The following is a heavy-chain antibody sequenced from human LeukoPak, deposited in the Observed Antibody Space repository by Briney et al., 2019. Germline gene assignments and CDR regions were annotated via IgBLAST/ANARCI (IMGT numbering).Heavy chain of an antibody. Sequence: PGGSLRLSCAASGISFSSHGMHWVRQAPGKGLEWVAVIWYDGSNIYYADSVKGRFTISRDNSKNTLYPQMNSLRAEDTALYYCARARNDYYTNGFSFLDYWGQGTLVTVSS. CDR2: IWYDGSNI. J-gene: IGHJ4*02. CDR1: GISFSSHG. V-gene: IGHV3-33*01. CDR3: ARARNDYYTNGFSFLDY. D-gene: IGHD2-8*01.